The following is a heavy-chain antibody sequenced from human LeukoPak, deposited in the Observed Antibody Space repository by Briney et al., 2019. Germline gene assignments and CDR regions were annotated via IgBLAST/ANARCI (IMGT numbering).Heavy chain of an antibody. J-gene: IGHJ4*02. V-gene: IGHV4-59*01. CDR3: ARDRSGVGYSFDY. D-gene: IGHD5-12*01. Sequence: SETLSLTCTVSGGSISCYYGSWIRQPPGEGLEWMGYIYYSGSTKYNPSLKSRVTISGDTSKNQFSLKLSSVTAADTAVYYCARDRSGVGYSFDYWGQGTLVTVSS. CDR1: GGSISCYY. CDR2: IYYSGST.